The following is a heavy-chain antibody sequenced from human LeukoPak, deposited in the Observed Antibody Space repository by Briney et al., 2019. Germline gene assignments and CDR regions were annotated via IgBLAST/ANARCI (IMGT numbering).Heavy chain of an antibody. Sequence: PGGSLRLSCAASGFTFSSYWMSWVRQAPGKGLEWVANIKQDGSEKYYVDSVKGRFTISRDNAKNSLYLQMNSLRAEDTALYYCAKDNCGGDCYPSDWGQGTLVTVSS. CDR1: GFTFSSYW. CDR2: IKQDGSEK. D-gene: IGHD2-21*02. CDR3: AKDNCGGDCYPSD. V-gene: IGHV3-7*03. J-gene: IGHJ4*02.